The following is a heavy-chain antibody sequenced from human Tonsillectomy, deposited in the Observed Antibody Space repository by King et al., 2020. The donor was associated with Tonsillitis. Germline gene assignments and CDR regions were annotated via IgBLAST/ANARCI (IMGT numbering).Heavy chain of an antibody. D-gene: IGHD5-24*01. CDR2: ISYDGSDK. V-gene: IGHV3-30*03. CDR3: ARDQGDGYISRYDSFDV. Sequence: VQLVESGGGVVQPGMSLRLSCAASGSTFSNFAMHWVRQAPGKGLEWVAVISYDGSDKYYSASVKGRFTISRDNSKNTVSLQMNSLRAEDTGVFYCARDQGDGYISRYDSFDVWGKGTMVTVSS. CDR1: GSTFSNFA. J-gene: IGHJ3*01.